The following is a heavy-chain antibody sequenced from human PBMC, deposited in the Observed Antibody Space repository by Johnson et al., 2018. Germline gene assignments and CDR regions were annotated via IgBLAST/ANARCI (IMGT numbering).Heavy chain of an antibody. CDR3: AREHPPYYRDYYYGLYV. J-gene: IGHJ6*02. CDR2: IGTAGDT. Sequence: VQLVESGGGVVQPGRSLRLSCAASVFTFSSYDMHWVRQATGKGLEWVSAIGTAGDTYYPGSVKGRFTISRENAKNSLYLQMNSLRAEDTAVYYCAREHPPYYRDYYYGLYVWGQGTTVTVSS. CDR1: VFTFSSYD. V-gene: IGHV3-13*01. D-gene: IGHD4-11*01.